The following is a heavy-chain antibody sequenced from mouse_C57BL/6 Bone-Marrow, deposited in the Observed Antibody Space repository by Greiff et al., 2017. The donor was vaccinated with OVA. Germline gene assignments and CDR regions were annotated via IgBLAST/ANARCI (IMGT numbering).Heavy chain of an antibody. CDR1: GFTFSDYY. CDR3: ARWLLEDYFDY. J-gene: IGHJ2*01. V-gene: IGHV5-16*01. D-gene: IGHD2-3*01. CDR2: INYDGSST. Sequence: DVKLVESEGGLVQPGSSMKLSCTASGFTFSDYYMAWVRQVPEKGLEWAANINYDGSSTYYLDSLKSRFIISRDNAKNILYLQMSSLKSEDTATYYCARWLLEDYFDYWGQGTTLTVSS.